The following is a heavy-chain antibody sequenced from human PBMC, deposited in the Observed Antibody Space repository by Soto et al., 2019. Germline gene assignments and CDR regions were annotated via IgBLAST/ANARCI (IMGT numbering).Heavy chain of an antibody. CDR2: INHSGST. D-gene: IGHD5-18*01. CDR1: GGSFSCYY. V-gene: IGHV4-34*01. CDR3: ARGRGGYSYGSGYYYGMDV. Sequence: SETLSLTCAVYGGSFSCYYWSWIRQPPGKGLEWIGEINHSGSTNYNPSLKSRVTISVDTSKNQFSLKLSSVTAADTAVYYCARGRGGYSYGSGYYYGMDVWGQETTVTVSS. J-gene: IGHJ6*02.